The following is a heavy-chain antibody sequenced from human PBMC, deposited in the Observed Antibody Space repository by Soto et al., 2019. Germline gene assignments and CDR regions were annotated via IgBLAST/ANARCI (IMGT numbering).Heavy chain of an antibody. CDR2: ISYDGSEE. V-gene: IGHV3-30*18. CDR1: APTVSNYG. D-gene: IGHD3-16*01. CDR3: AKSAGDYPHQYNGMDV. Sequence: GGSLRLSCVGSAPTVSNYGMHWVRQAPGKGLEWVALISYDGSEEYYADSVKGRFTLSRDNSKNNIYLEMNGLRPEDTAVYYCAKSAGDYPHQYNGMDVWGQGTTVTVSS. J-gene: IGHJ6*02.